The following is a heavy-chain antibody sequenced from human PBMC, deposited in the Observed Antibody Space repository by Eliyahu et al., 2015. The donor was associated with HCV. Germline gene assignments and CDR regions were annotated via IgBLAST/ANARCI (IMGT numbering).Heavy chain of an antibody. CDR2: IYYSGST. Sequence: QLQLQESGPGLVKPSETLSLTCTVSGDSIXSSSYHWGWIRQPPGMGLEWIGXIYYSGSTYYNPXLKXRVTIFXDTSKNQFSLKLNSVTAADTAVYFCARGGLRSNWFDPWGQGTQVIVSS. J-gene: IGHJ5*02. CDR3: ARGGLRSNWFDP. D-gene: IGHD5-12*01. V-gene: IGHV4-39*01. CDR1: GDSIXSSSYH.